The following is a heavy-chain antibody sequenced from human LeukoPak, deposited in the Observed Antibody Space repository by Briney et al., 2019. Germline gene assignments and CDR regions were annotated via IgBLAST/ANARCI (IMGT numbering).Heavy chain of an antibody. Sequence: PGGSLRLSCAASGFTFSSYAMSWVRQAPGKGLEWVSVISGSGGSTYYADSVKGRFTISRDSSKNTLYLQMNSLRAGDTAVYYCAKGRIGGAHGDFDYWGQGSLVTVSS. V-gene: IGHV3-23*01. CDR2: ISGSGGST. CDR1: GFTFSSYA. J-gene: IGHJ4*02. D-gene: IGHD2/OR15-2a*01. CDR3: AKGRIGGAHGDFDY.